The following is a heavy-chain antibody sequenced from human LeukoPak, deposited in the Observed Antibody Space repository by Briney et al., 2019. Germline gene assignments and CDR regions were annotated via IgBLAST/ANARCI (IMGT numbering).Heavy chain of an antibody. V-gene: IGHV1-2*02. Sequence: ASVKVSCKASGYTFTGYYMHWVRQAPGQGLEWMGWINPNSGGTNYAQKFQGRVTMTRDTSISTAYMELSRLRSDDTAAYYCARSALGYSYGPAFYYGMDVWGQGTTVTVSS. CDR3: ARSALGYSYGPAFYYGMDV. J-gene: IGHJ6*02. D-gene: IGHD5-18*01. CDR2: INPNSGGT. CDR1: GYTFTGYY.